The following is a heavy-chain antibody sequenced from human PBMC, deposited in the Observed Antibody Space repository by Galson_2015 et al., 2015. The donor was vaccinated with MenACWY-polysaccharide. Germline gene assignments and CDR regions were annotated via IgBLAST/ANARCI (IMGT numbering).Heavy chain of an antibody. V-gene: IGHV7-4-1*02. CDR3: ARGEMATGFDY. CDR1: GYTFNSHA. Sequence: SVKVSCKASGYTFNSHAMNWVRQAPGQGLEWMGWINTNTGKPTYAQGFTGRFVFSLDTSETSVRTTYLQINSLKADDTAVYFCARGEMATGFDYWGQGTLVTVSS. D-gene: IGHD5-24*01. CDR2: INTNTGKP. J-gene: IGHJ4*02.